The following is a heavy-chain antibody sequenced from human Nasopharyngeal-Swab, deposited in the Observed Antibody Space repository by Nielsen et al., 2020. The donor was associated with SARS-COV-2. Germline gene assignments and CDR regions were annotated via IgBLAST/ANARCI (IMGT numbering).Heavy chain of an antibody. CDR2: IIPILGIA. V-gene: IGHV1-69*04. D-gene: IGHD2/OR15-2a*01. J-gene: IGHJ4*02. CDR1: GGTFSSYA. CDR3: ARQGLGISQLGD. Sequence: SVKVSCKASGGTFSSYAISWVRQAPGQGLEWMGRIIPILGIANYAQKFQGRVTITADKSTSTAYMELSSLRSDDTAVYYCARQGLGISQLGDWGQGTLVTVSS.